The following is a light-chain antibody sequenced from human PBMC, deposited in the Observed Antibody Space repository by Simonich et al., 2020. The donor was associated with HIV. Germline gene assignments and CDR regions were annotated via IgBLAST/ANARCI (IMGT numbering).Light chain of an antibody. CDR1: TLGDKY. V-gene: IGLV3-1*01. Sequence: SYELTQPPSVSVSPGQTASINCSGDTLGDKYACWYQQKPGQSPVLVIYQDSKRPSGIPERFSGSNSGNTATLTISRVEAGDEADYYCQVWDSSSDHPVFGGGTKLTVL. CDR3: QVWDSSSDHPV. J-gene: IGLJ2*01. CDR2: QDS.